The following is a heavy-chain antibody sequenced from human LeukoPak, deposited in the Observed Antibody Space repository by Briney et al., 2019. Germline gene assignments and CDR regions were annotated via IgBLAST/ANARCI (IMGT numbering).Heavy chain of an antibody. CDR3: ARDRATYGYYFDY. V-gene: IGHV3-74*01. Sequence: GGSLRLSCVASGFTFSNYWMHWVRQAPGKGLVWVSRIKSDGSGTSYADSVKGRFTISRDNTKNTLYLQMNSLRSEDTAVYYCARDRATYGYYFDYWGQGTLVTVSS. CDR2: IKSDGSGT. J-gene: IGHJ4*02. D-gene: IGHD3-10*01. CDR1: GFTFSNYW.